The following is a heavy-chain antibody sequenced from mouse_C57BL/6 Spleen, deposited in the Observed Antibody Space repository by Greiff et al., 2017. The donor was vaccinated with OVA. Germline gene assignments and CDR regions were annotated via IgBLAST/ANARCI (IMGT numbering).Heavy chain of an antibody. CDR1: GYTFTDYY. D-gene: IGHD2-4*01. CDR2: INPNNGGT. Sequence: EVQLQQSGPELVKPGASVKISCKASGYTFTDYYMNWVKQSHGKSLEWIGDINPNNGGTSYNQKFKGKATLTVDKSSSTAYMELRSLTSEDSAVYYCARCYDYAAFDYWGQGTTLTVSS. V-gene: IGHV1-26*01. CDR3: ARCYDYAAFDY. J-gene: IGHJ2*01.